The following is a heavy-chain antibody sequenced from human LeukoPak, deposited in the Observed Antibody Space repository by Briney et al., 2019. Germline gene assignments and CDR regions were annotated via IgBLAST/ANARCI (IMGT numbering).Heavy chain of an antibody. CDR2: IASDGSST. D-gene: IGHD4-23*01. Sequence: GGSLRLSCAASGFTFSSYWMNWFRQAPGKGLVWVSRIASDGSSTTYADSVKGRFSISRDNAKNTLYLQMNSLRVEDTAVYYCARGRPHGNDYWGQGTLVTVSS. J-gene: IGHJ4*02. CDR3: ARGRPHGNDY. CDR1: GFTFSSYW. V-gene: IGHV3-74*01.